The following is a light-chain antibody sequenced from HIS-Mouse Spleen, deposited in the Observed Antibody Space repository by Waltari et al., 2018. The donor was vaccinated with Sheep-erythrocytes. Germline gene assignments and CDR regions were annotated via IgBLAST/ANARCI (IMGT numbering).Light chain of an antibody. CDR2: YDA. CDR3: SSYAGSNNWV. CDR1: SPNIGHNS. Sequence: QSVLTQPPSVSEAPRQRVPISCSGISPNIGHNSVNGYQQPPGKHPKLLIYYDALLPSGVSDRFSGSKSGTSASLAISGLQSEDEADYYCSSYAGSNNWVFGGGTKLTVL. V-gene: IGLV1-36*01. J-gene: IGLJ3*02.